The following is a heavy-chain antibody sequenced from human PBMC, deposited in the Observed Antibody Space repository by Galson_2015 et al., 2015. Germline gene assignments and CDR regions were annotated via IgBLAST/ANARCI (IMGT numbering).Heavy chain of an antibody. CDR2: ISPSSSYI. V-gene: IGHV3-21*01. J-gene: IGHJ4*02. CDR1: GFTFSNYV. CDR3: ARDYDTRGCYPGY. D-gene: IGHD3-22*01. Sequence: SLRLSCASSGFTFSNYVMNWVRQAPGKGLEWVSSISPSSSYIYYADSEKGRFTISRDNAKNSLYLQMNSLRADDTAVYYCARDYDTRGCYPGYWGQGTLATVSS.